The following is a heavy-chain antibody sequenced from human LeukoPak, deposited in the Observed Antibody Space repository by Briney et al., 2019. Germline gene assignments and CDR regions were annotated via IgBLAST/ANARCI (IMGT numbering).Heavy chain of an antibody. CDR1: GFTFTSYA. CDR3: ARESQYYFDY. V-gene: IGHV3-30-3*01. D-gene: IGHD6-19*01. CDR2: ISYDGSNK. Sequence: PGRSLRLSCAASGFTFTSYARHWVRQAPGKGLEWVAVISYDGSNKYYADSVKGRFTISRDNSKNTLYLQMNSLRAEDTAVYYCARESQYYFDYWGQGTLVTVSS. J-gene: IGHJ4*02.